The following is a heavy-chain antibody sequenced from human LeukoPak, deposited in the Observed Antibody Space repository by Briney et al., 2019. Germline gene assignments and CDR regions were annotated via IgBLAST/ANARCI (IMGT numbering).Heavy chain of an antibody. D-gene: IGHD3-22*01. CDR2: IYSGGST. CDR3: VRESYDSSGYYNWFDP. Sequence: GGSLRLSCAASGFTVSSNYMSWVRQAPGKGLEWVSVIYSGGSTYYADSVKGRFTISRDNSKNTLYLQMNSLRAEDTAVYYCVRESYDSSGYYNWFDPWGQGTLVTVSS. J-gene: IGHJ5*02. CDR1: GFTVSSNY. V-gene: IGHV3-53*01.